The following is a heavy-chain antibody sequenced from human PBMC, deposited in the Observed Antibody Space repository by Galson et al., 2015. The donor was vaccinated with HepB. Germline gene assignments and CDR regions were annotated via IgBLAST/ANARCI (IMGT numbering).Heavy chain of an antibody. CDR3: AKVFIGSGSHYDDGFDV. Sequence: SLRLSCAASGFSFSTYGMHWVRQAPGKGLEWVAVIWYDGNNKDYADSVKGRFTISRDNPKNTLYLQMNSLRVEDTALYYCAKVFIGSGSHYDDGFDVWGQGTMVIVSP. V-gene: IGHV3-33*06. D-gene: IGHD3-10*01. J-gene: IGHJ3*01. CDR2: IWYDGNNK. CDR1: GFSFSTYG.